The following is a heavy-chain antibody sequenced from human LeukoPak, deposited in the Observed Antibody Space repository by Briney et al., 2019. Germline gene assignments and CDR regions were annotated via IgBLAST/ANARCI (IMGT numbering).Heavy chain of an antibody. V-gene: IGHV3-9*01. CDR3: AELGITMIGGV. D-gene: IGHD3-10*02. CDR2: ISWNTGTI. J-gene: IGHJ6*04. Sequence: PGGSLRLSCAASGFSIDDYAMHWVRQAPGKGLEWVSGISWNTGTIGYADSVKGRFTISRDNAENSLYLQMNSLRAEDTAVYYCAELGITMIGGVWGKGTTVTISS. CDR1: GFSIDDYA.